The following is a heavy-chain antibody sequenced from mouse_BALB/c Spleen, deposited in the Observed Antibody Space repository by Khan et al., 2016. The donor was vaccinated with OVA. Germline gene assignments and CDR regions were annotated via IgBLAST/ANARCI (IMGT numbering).Heavy chain of an antibody. J-gene: IGHJ4*01. CDR2: ISYSGTT. V-gene: IGHV3-2*02. Sequence: EVQLQESGPGLVKPSQSLSLTCTVTGYSITSNYAWNWIRQFPGNKLEWMGYISYSGTTSYNPSLKSRISITRETSKNQFFLQLNSVTTEDTATNYCARGNYYGYAMDYWGQGTSVTVSS. CDR3: ARGNYYGYAMDY. D-gene: IGHD1-1*01. CDR1: GYSITSNYA.